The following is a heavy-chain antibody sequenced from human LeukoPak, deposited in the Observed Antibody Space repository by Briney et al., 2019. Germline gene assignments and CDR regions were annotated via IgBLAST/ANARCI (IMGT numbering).Heavy chain of an antibody. V-gene: IGHV1-46*01. D-gene: IGHD4-23*01. CDR2: INPSGGST. Sequence: GASVKVSCKTSGYTFTSYYMHWVRQAPGLGLEWMGLINPSGGSTTYAQKFQGRVAMARDTSTSTVYMELSSLRSEDTAMYYCARGDGGNTFDYWGQGTLVTIHS. CDR1: GYTFTSYY. CDR3: ARGDGGNTFDY. J-gene: IGHJ4*02.